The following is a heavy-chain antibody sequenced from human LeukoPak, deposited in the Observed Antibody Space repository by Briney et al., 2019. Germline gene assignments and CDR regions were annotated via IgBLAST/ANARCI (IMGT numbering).Heavy chain of an antibody. Sequence: PSETLSLTCTVSGGSISSYHWSWIRQPPGKGLEWIGYIYYSGSTNYNPSLKSRVTISVDTSKNQFSLKLSSVTAADTAVYYCARDLGGNHGMDVWGQGTTVTVSS. J-gene: IGHJ6*02. D-gene: IGHD3-10*01. V-gene: IGHV4-59*01. CDR1: GGSISSYH. CDR2: IYYSGST. CDR3: ARDLGGNHGMDV.